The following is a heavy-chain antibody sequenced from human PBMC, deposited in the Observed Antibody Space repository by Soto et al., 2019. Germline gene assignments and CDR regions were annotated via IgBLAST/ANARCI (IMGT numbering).Heavy chain of an antibody. V-gene: IGHV1-24*01. J-gene: IGHJ5*02. Sequence: ASVKVSCKVSGYTLTELSMHWVRQAPGKGLEWMGGFDPEDGETIYAQKFQGRVTMTEDTSTDTAYMELSSLRSEDTAVYYCARAKQREVVAEPSTYNWFDPWGQGTLVTVSS. CDR1: GYTLTELS. CDR3: ARAKQREVVAEPSTYNWFDP. D-gene: IGHD2-15*01. CDR2: FDPEDGET.